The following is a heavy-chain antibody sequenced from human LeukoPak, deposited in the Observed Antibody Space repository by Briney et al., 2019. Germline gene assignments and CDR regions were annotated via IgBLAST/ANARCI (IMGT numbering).Heavy chain of an antibody. CDR2: IYSSGST. CDR3: ASGYYDDLEY. J-gene: IGHJ4*02. CDR1: SGSISSGTYY. Sequence: PSEILSLTCTVSSGSISSGTYYWSWIRQPAGKGLEWIGRIYSSGSTNYNPSLKSRVTISVDTSKNQFSLKLSSVTAADTAVYYCASGYYDDLEYWGQGTLVTVSS. V-gene: IGHV4-61*02. D-gene: IGHD3-22*01.